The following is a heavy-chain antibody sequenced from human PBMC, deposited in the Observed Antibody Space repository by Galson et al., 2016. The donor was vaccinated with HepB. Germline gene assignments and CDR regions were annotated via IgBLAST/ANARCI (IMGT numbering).Heavy chain of an antibody. D-gene: IGHD2-15*01. CDR1: GLSFSTFA. V-gene: IGHV3-23*01. CDR3: ASWRVGGLLFRDY. CDR2: ISGSGDNT. Sequence: SLRLSCAASGLSFSTFAMGWVRQAPGKGLERVSGISGSGDNTYYADSVKGRFTISRDNSKNTLYMQINSLRAGDTALYYCASWRVGGLLFRDYWGQGTVVTVSS. J-gene: IGHJ4*02.